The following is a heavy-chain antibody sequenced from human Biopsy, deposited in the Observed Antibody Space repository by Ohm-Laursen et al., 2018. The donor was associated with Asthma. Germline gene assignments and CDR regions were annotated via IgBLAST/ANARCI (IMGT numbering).Heavy chain of an antibody. V-gene: IGHV3-7*01. J-gene: IGHJ1*01. CDR2: IKHDGSEK. D-gene: IGHD3-3*01. CDR1: GFTFGDYC. CDR3: AGTFHFWSPYHAEHYQL. Sequence: GSLRLSCAAPGFTFGDYCMSWVRQVPGQGLEWVANIKHDGSEKNHVDSLKGRFTISRDNAKNLLFLQMNSLRAEDTAVYYCAGTFHFWSPYHAEHYQLWGQGTLVTVSS.